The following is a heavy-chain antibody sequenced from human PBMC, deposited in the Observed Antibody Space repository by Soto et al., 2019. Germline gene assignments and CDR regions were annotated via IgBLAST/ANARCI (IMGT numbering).Heavy chain of an antibody. Sequence: SETLSLTCTVSGGSISSGGYYGSWIRQHPGKGLEWIGYIYYSGSTYYNPSLKSRVTISVDTSKNQFSLKLSSVTAADTAVYYCARDRGSHYYDSSGSYYFDYWGQGTLVTVSS. D-gene: IGHD3-22*01. CDR3: ARDRGSHYYDSSGSYYFDY. CDR2: IYYSGST. V-gene: IGHV4-31*03. CDR1: GGSISSGGYY. J-gene: IGHJ4*02.